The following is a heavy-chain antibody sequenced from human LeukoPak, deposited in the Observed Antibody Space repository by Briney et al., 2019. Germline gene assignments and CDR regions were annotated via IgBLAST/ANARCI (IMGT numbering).Heavy chain of an antibody. CDR2: ISGSGNIT. V-gene: IGHV3-23*01. Sequence: GGSLRLSCAASGFTFSLYAMSWVRQAPGKGLEWISAISGSGNITYSADSVQGRFTISRDNSKDTLYLQMNSLRAEDTAVYYCAKDHAYDTSGYYYDYWGQGTLVTVSS. D-gene: IGHD3-22*01. CDR3: AKDHAYDTSGYYYDY. J-gene: IGHJ4*02. CDR1: GFTFSLYA.